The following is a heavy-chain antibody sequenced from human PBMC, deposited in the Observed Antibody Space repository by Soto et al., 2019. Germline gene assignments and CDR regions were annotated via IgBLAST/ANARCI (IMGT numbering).Heavy chain of an antibody. D-gene: IGHD3-10*01. CDR2: ISGSGGST. J-gene: IGHJ4*02. CDR3: AKGGLLWFGELYLFDY. V-gene: IGHV3-23*01. CDR1: GFTFSSYA. Sequence: EVQLLESGGGLVQPGGSLRLSCAASGFTFSSYAMSWVRQAPGKGLAWVSAISGSGGSTSDADSVKGRFTISRDNSKSMLDLQMNSLRAEDTGVYYCAKGGLLWFGELYLFDYWGQGTLVTVSS.